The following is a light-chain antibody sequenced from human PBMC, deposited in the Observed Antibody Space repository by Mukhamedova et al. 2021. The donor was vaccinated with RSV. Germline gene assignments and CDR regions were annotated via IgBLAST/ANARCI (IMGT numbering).Light chain of an antibody. CDR1: DIRTF. V-gene: IGKV1-33*01. CDR2: DAS. J-gene: IGKJ2*03. CDR3: LQYDSLPPS. Sequence: DIRTFLNWYQHKPGIAPKLLIYDASNLERGVPSRFSGSASGTHFTLTISGLRPEDFATYYCLQYDSLPPSFGQGSKVDI.